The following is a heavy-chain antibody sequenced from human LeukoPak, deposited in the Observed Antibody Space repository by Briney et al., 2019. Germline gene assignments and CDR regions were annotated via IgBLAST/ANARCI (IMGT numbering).Heavy chain of an antibody. D-gene: IGHD3-16*01. J-gene: IGHJ3*02. Sequence: GGSLRLSCAASGCTFSSYWMSWVRQAPGKGLEWVANIKQDGSEKYYVDSVKGRFTNSRDNAQNSLYLQMNSLRAEDTAVYYCARDGLLGDDAFDIWGQGTMVTVSS. CDR2: IKQDGSEK. CDR3: ARDGLLGDDAFDI. V-gene: IGHV3-7*01. CDR1: GCTFSSYW.